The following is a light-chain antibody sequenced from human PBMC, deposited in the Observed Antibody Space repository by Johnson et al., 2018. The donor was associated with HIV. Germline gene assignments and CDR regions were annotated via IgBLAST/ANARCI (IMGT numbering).Light chain of an antibody. CDR3: AAWDDSLSVHYV. CDR1: SSNIGSKY. J-gene: IGLJ1*01. V-gene: IGLV1-47*01. CDR2: RNN. Sequence: QSVLTQPPSASGTPGQRVTISCSGSSSNIGSKYVYWYQQLPGTAPKLLIYRNNQRPSGVPDRFSGSKSGTSASLAISGLRSEDEADYYCAAWDDSLSVHYVFGTGTKVTVL.